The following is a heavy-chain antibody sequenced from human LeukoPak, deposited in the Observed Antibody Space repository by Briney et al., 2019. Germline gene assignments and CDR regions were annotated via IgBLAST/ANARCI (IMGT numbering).Heavy chain of an antibody. V-gene: IGHV3-33*01. J-gene: IGHJ6*03. CDR2: IWYDGSNK. Sequence: GGSLRLSCAASGFTLSNYGVHWVRQAPGKGLEWLAFIWYDGSNKCYADSVEGRFTISRDNAKSTLHLQMIGLRAEDTAVYYCARDAWYCGSSSCSTTGYYYYFYMDVWGKGTTVTVAS. D-gene: IGHD2-2*02. CDR3: ARDAWYCGSSSCSTTGYYYYFYMDV. CDR1: GFTLSNYG.